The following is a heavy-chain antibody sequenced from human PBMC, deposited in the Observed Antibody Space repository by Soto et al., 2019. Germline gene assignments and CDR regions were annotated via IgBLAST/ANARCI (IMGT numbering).Heavy chain of an antibody. D-gene: IGHD2-21*01. CDR3: ARLGAYYQSLDP. V-gene: IGHV4-59*08. CDR1: GGSFSPNY. J-gene: IGHJ5*02. CDR2: IYYAGTT. Sequence: QVQLQESGPGLVKSSETLSLTCTVSGGSFSPNYWAWIRQPPGKGLEWIGYIYYAGTTSYNPSLKSRVTLSLETSTSQFTLRLTSVTASDPAVYYCARLGAYYQSLDPWGQGTLVTVSS.